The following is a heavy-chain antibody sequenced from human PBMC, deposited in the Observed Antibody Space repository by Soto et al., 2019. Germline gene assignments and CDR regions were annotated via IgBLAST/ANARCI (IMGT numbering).Heavy chain of an antibody. J-gene: IGHJ6*02. CDR2: MYNTGST. Sequence: SETLSLTCAVSGDSISGYYWSWIRQPPGKGLEWIGYMYNTGSTVYNPSFKSRVTISVDTSKNQFSLKLNSVTAADTAVYYCARDLWGYCGTDCYPLDVWGQGTTVTVSS. CDR1: GDSISGYY. V-gene: IGHV4-59*01. D-gene: IGHD2-21*02. CDR3: ARDLWGYCGTDCYPLDV.